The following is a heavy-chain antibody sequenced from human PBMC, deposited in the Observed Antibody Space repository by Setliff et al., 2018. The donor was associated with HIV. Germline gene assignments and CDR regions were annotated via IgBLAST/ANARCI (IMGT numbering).Heavy chain of an antibody. CDR2: INPNSGGT. D-gene: IGHD2-2*01. J-gene: IGHJ5*02. Sequence: ASVKVSCKASGYTFTNYYMHWVRQAPGQGLEWMGWINPNSGGTNYAQKLQGRVTMTTDTSTSTAYMELRSLRSDDTAVYYCVRGHCNSDKCWYTWFDPWGQGTLVTVSS. CDR3: VRGHCNSDKCWYTWFDP. V-gene: IGHV1-2*02. CDR1: GYTFTNYY.